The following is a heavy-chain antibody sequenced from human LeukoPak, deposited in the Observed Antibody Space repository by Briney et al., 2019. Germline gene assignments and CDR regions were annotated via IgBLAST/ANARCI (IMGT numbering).Heavy chain of an antibody. CDR1: GFTFSSFW. V-gene: IGHV3-7*01. Sequence: GGSLRLSCAASGFTFSSFWMTWVSQAPGKGLEWVASIERDGSKKTYVDSVKGRFTISRDNAKNSQYLQMSSLRAEDTAVYYCATAPAAADSCWGQGTLVAVSS. CDR2: IERDGSKK. J-gene: IGHJ4*02. CDR3: ATAPAAADSC. D-gene: IGHD6-13*01.